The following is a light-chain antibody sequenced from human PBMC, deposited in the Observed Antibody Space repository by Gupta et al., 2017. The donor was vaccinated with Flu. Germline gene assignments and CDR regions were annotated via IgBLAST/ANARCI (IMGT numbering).Light chain of an antibody. CDR3: ATWDDSLNGQV. J-gene: IGLJ3*02. CDR1: SSNIGGNY. Sequence: QSVVTQPPSASGTPGQRVTISCSGSSSNIGGNYVYWYQQFAGAAPKLLIYKNSQRPSGVPDRFFGSKSDTSASLAITGLRSEDEADYYCATWDDSLNGQVFGGGTKLTVL. V-gene: IGLV1-47*01. CDR2: KNS.